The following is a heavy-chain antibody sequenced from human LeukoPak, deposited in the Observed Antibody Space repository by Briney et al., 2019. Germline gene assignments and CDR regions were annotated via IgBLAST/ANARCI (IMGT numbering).Heavy chain of an antibody. CDR3: ARHVGSSWPPFDY. Sequence: SETLSLTCAVYGGSFSGYYWSWIRQPPGKGLEWIGEINHSGSTSYNPSLKSRVTISVDTSKNQFSLKLSSVTAADTAVYYCARHVGSSWPPFDYWGQGTPVTVSS. CDR2: INHSGST. D-gene: IGHD6-13*01. CDR1: GGSFSGYY. J-gene: IGHJ4*02. V-gene: IGHV4-34*01.